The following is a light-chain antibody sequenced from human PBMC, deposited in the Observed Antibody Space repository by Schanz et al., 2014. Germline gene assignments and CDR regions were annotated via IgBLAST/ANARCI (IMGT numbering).Light chain of an antibody. Sequence: EIVMTQSPATLSVSPGERATLSCRASQSVSSNLAWYQQKPGQTPRLLIHGASSRATGIPDRFSGSGSGTEFTLTISSLQSEDFAVYYCQQYNIWPPVTFDQGTKVDIK. CDR2: GAS. CDR3: QQYNIWPPVT. V-gene: IGKV3D-15*01. CDR1: QSVSSN. J-gene: IGKJ1*01.